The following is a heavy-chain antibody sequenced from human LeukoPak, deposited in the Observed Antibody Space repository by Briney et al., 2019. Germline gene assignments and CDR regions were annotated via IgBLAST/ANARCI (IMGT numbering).Heavy chain of an antibody. Sequence: ASVKVSCKASGYTFTSYYMHWVRQAPGQGLEWMGIINPSGGSTSYAQKFQGRVTMTRDTSTSTVYMELSSLRSEDTAVYYCARDWAITMVXGGFDYWGQGTLVTVSS. V-gene: IGHV1-46*01. J-gene: IGHJ4*02. CDR2: INPSGGST. CDR3: ARDWAITMVXGGFDY. D-gene: IGHD3-10*01. CDR1: GYTFTSYY.